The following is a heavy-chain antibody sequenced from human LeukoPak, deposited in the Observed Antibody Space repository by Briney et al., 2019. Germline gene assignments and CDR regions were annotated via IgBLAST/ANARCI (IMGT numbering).Heavy chain of an antibody. CDR2: ISSTGSTM. CDR3: ARAAYMVRGVIITPPFDY. D-gene: IGHD3-10*01. J-gene: IGHJ4*02. CDR1: GFTFTGYE. Sequence: GGSLRLSCAASGFTFTGYEMNWVRQAPGKGLEWVSSISSTGSTMYYADSVKGRFTISRDNAKNSLYLQMNSLRAEDTAIYYCARAAYMVRGVIITPPFDYWGQGTLVTFSS. V-gene: IGHV3-48*03.